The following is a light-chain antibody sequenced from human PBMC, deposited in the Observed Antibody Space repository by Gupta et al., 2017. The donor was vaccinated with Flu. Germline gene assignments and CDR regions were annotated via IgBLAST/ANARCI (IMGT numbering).Light chain of an antibody. CDR2: ENN. Sequence: QSVLTQPPSVSAAPGQKVTISCSGSSSNIGNYYVSCYQQLPGTAPKLLIYENNKRPSAITDRFSVSKSGASATLVTIELQTGGEAAYYCCTLDNILSADWVFGGGTKLTVL. CDR1: SSNIGNYY. V-gene: IGLV1-51*02. J-gene: IGLJ3*02. CDR3: CTLDNILSADWV.